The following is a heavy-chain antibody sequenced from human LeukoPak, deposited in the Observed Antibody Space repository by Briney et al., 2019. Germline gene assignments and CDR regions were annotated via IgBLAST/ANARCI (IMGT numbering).Heavy chain of an antibody. Sequence: SETLSLTCTVSGGSMSSSTYYWGWIRQPPGKGPEWIASMYYIGSTYYNPSLKSRVTISQDTSKNQFSLKLDSVTAADTAVYYCVKEGFWGRGTLVTVSS. V-gene: IGHV4-39*07. CDR3: VKEGF. CDR2: MYYIGST. CDR1: GGSMSSSTYY. J-gene: IGHJ4*02.